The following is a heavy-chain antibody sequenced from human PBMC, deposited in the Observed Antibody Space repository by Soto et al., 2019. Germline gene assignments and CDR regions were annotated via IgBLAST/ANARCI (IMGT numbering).Heavy chain of an antibody. D-gene: IGHD3-3*02. CDR3: ARVRLSIAVNDALAV. CDR2: MTYDGATE. Sequence: QVRLVESGGGVVQPGTSLRLSCAASGFTFSDYVIHWVRQAAGKGLEWVASMTYDGATEYYADSVKGRFTMSRDNSKRALSLQMNSLRPDDTAVYYCARVRLSIAVNDALAVGGQGTTVTVSS. J-gene: IGHJ3*01. V-gene: IGHV3-30*14. CDR1: GFTFSDYV.